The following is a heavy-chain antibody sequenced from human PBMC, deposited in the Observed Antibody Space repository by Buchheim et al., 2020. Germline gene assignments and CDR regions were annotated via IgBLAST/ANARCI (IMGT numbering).Heavy chain of an antibody. CDR1: GFSFRSYA. CDR3: AKDHGDSTGHFDY. CDR2: ISGDGTGT. J-gene: IGHJ4*02. V-gene: IGHV3-23*01. D-gene: IGHD2-8*02. Sequence: EVQLLESGGDLVQPGGSLRLSCAASGFSFRSYAMRWVRQAPRKGLEWVSGISGDGTGTNYADSEKGRFTISRDNSKNTLYLQMESLRAEDTAVYYCAKDHGDSTGHFDYWGQGT.